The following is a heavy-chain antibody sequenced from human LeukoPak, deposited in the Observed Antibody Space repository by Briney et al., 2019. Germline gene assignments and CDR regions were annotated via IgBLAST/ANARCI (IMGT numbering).Heavy chain of an antibody. Sequence: GGSLRLSCSASGFTFSSYAMHWVRQAPGKGLEYVSAISSNGGSTYYADSVKGRFTISRDNSKNTLYLQMSSLRAEDTAVYYCVKQHIAAAGRFDYWGQGTLVTVPS. J-gene: IGHJ4*02. CDR1: GFTFSSYA. CDR3: VKQHIAAAGRFDY. CDR2: ISSNGGST. D-gene: IGHD6-13*01. V-gene: IGHV3-64D*06.